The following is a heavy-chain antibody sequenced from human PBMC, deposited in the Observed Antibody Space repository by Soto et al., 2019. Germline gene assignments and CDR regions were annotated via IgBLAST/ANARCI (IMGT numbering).Heavy chain of an antibody. Sequence: SETLSLTCTVSGGSISSGDYYWIWIRQPPGKGLEWIGYIYYSGNTYYNPSLKIRVTISVDTSKNQFSLKLSSVTAADTAVYYCARDGGNPQRIKIFGVVPKYGMDVWGQGTTVTVS. CDR3: ARDGGNPQRIKIFGVVPKYGMDV. V-gene: IGHV4-30-4*01. CDR2: IYYSGNT. D-gene: IGHD3-3*01. J-gene: IGHJ6*02. CDR1: GGSISSGDYY.